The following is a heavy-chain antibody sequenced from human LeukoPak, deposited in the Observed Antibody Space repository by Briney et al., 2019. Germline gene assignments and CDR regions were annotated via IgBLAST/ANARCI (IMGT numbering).Heavy chain of an antibody. CDR2: ISYDGSNK. D-gene: IGHD6-19*01. J-gene: IGHJ4*02. V-gene: IGHV3-30*03. Sequence: GGSLRLSCAASGFTFSSYGMHWVRQAPGKGLEWVAVISYDGSNKYYADSVKGRFTISRDNSKNTLYLQMNSLRAEDTAVYYCARDSSGWRLDYWGQGTLVTVSS. CDR1: GFTFSSYG. CDR3: ARDSSGWRLDY.